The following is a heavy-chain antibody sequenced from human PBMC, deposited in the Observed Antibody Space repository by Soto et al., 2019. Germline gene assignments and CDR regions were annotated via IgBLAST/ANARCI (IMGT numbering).Heavy chain of an antibody. Sequence: QVQLQESGPGLVKASQTLSLTCTVSGDSISSDGYYLTWIRQHPGKGLEWIGDIYYSGSTSCNPSLESRVTMSVHTSDNQLSLKLLSVTAADTAVYYCARRHDALTGPDAFDVWGQGTKVTVSS. CDR3: ARRHDALTGPDAFDV. D-gene: IGHD3-9*01. CDR1: GDSISSDGYY. CDR2: IYYSGST. V-gene: IGHV4-31*03. J-gene: IGHJ3*01.